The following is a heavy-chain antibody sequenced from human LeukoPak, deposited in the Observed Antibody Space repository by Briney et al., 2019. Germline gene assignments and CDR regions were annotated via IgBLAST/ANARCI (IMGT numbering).Heavy chain of an antibody. Sequence: ASVKVSCKASGYTFASHYLHWVRQAPGQGLEWMGIINPSGGVTSSAQKFQGRVTMTRDTSLSTVFMELSSLSSEDTAVYYCARAPDTSGYFAQPNFDHWGQGTLVTVSS. CDR3: ARAPDTSGYFAQPNFDH. J-gene: IGHJ4*02. V-gene: IGHV1-46*01. D-gene: IGHD3-22*01. CDR2: INPSGGVT. CDR1: GYTFASHY.